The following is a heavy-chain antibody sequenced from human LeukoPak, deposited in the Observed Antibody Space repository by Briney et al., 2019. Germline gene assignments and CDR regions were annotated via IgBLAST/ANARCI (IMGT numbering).Heavy chain of an antibody. J-gene: IGHJ4*02. CDR1: GGSISGHL. CDR3: ARGGASSRYFGY. Sequence: SETLSLTCTVSGGSISGHLWSWIRQPPGKGLEWIGYVSYSGNTNYNPSFNGRVTISLDTSKSQFSLSLNSVTAADTAVYFCARGGASSRYFGYWGQGTLVTVSS. V-gene: IGHV4-59*11. CDR2: VSYSGNT. D-gene: IGHD1-26*01.